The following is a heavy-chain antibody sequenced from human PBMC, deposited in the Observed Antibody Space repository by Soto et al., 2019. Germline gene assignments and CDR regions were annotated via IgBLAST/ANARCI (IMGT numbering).Heavy chain of an antibody. V-gene: IGHV1-18*01. CDR2: ISAYNGNT. CDR3: ARARATVAQGGYFDY. D-gene: IGHD4-17*01. J-gene: IGHJ4*02. Sequence: GASVKVSCKASGYTFTSYGISWVRQAPGQGLEWMGWISAYNGNTNYAQKLQGRVTMTTDTSTSTAYMELRSLRSDDTAVYYCARARATVAQGGYFDYWGQGTLVTVSS. CDR1: GYTFTSYG.